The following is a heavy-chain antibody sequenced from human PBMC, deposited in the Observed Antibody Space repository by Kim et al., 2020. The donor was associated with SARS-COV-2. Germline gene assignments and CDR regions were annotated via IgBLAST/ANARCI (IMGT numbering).Heavy chain of an antibody. CDR3: AKDRHSASSGYYWTLDY. Sequence: GGSLRLSCAASGFTFITYAMTWVRQAPGKGLEWVSGISGSGVNTYYADSVKGRFTISRDISNNTLYLQMNSLRAEDTAVYYCAKDRHSASSGYYWTLDY. V-gene: IGHV3-23*01. CDR1: GFTFITYA. CDR2: ISGSGVNT. D-gene: IGHD3-22*01. J-gene: IGHJ4*01.